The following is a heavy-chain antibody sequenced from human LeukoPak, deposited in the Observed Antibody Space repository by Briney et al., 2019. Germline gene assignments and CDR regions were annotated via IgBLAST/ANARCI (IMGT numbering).Heavy chain of an antibody. CDR2: ISGSGSAT. Sequence: GGSLRLSCATSGFTFSDYYMTWIRQAPGKGLEWVSYISGSGSATHYADSVKGRFVISRDNAKNSLYLQMNSLRAEDTAVYYCARPTPSAHPTDYWGQGTLVSASS. V-gene: IGHV3-11*04. CDR3: ARPTPSAHPTDY. CDR1: GFTFSDYY. J-gene: IGHJ4*02.